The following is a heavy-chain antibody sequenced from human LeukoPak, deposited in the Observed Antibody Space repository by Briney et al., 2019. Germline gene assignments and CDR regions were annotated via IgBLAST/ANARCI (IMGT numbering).Heavy chain of an antibody. CDR3: GRGRLWFGV. Sequence: PSETLSLTCTVSGGSISSYYWSWIRQPPGKGLEWIGYIYYTGSTNYNPSLKSRVTILVDTSKNQFSLKLNSVTAADTAVYYCGRGRLWFGVRGQGTMVTVSS. CDR1: GGSISSYY. CDR2: IYYTGST. J-gene: IGHJ3*01. D-gene: IGHD3-10*01. V-gene: IGHV4-59*01.